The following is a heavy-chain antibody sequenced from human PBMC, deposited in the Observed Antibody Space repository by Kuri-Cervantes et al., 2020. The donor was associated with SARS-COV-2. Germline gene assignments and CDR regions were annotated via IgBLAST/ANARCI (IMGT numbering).Heavy chain of an antibody. V-gene: IGHV3-30*18. J-gene: IGHJ6*02. D-gene: IGHD5-12*01. Sequence: GESLKISCAASGFTFSSYGMHWVRQAPGKGLEWVAVISYDGSNKYYADSVKGRFTISRDNSKNTLYLQMNSLRAEATAVYYCAKAYDPYGMDVWGQGTTVTVSS. CDR3: AKAYDPYGMDV. CDR1: GFTFSSYG. CDR2: ISYDGSNK.